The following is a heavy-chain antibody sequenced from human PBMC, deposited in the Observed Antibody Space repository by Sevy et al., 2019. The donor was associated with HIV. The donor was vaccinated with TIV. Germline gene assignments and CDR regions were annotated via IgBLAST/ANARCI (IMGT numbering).Heavy chain of an antibody. J-gene: IGHJ4*02. CDR2: IRSKAYGGTT. CDR1: GFTFGDYA. V-gene: IGHV3-49*03. Sequence: GGSLRLSCTASGFTFGDYAMSWFRQAPGKGLEWVGFIRSKAYGGTTEYAASVKGRFTISRDDSKSIAYLQMNSLKTEDTAAYYCTRGQLWLISYFDYWGQGTLVTVFS. CDR3: TRGQLWLISYFDY. D-gene: IGHD5-18*01.